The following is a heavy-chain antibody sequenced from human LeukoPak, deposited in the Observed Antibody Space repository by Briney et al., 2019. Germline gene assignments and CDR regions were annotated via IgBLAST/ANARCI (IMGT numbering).Heavy chain of an antibody. Sequence: SETLSLTCTVSGGSISSYYWSWIRQPPGKGLEWIGYIYYSGSTNYNPSLKSRVTISVDTSKNQFSLKLSSVTAADTAVYYCARAHASRWTPMDVWGNGTTVTASS. CDR2: IYYSGST. CDR3: ARAHASRWTPMDV. D-gene: IGHD4-23*01. J-gene: IGHJ6*03. V-gene: IGHV4-59*01. CDR1: GGSISSYY.